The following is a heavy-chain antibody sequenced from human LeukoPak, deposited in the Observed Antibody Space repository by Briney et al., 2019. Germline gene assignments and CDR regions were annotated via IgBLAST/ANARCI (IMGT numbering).Heavy chain of an antibody. V-gene: IGHV3-48*01. CDR2: ISRSSTI. CDR3: AREGHYYFDY. Sequence: GGSLRLSCAASGFTFSSYSMNWVRRAAGKGLEWVSYISRSSTIYYADSVKGRFTISRDNAKNSLYLQMNSLRAEDTALYYCAREGHYYFDYWGQGTLVTVSS. J-gene: IGHJ4*02. CDR1: GFTFSSYS.